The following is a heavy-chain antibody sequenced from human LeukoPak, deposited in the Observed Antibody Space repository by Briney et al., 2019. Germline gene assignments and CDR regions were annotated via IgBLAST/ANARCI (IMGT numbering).Heavy chain of an antibody. CDR1: GYTFTSYG. V-gene: IGHV1-18*01. CDR2: ISAYNGNT. CDR3: AGDLSYCSGGSCRYSKGDLDY. J-gene: IGHJ4*02. D-gene: IGHD2-15*01. Sequence: GASVKVSCKASGYTFTSYGISWVRQAPGQGLEWMGWISAYNGNTNYAQKLQGRVTMTTDTSTSTAYMELRSLRSDDTAVYYCAGDLSYCSGGSCRYSKGDLDYWGQGTLVTVSS.